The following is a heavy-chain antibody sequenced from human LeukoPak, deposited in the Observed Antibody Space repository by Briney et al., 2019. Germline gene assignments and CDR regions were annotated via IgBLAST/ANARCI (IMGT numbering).Heavy chain of an antibody. CDR1: GLSFSSAW. J-gene: IGHJ4*02. D-gene: IGHD5-24*01. V-gene: IGHV3-15*01. CDR2: IQSRTEGGTT. CDR3: ATRTARDGYNLEY. Sequence: GGSLRLSCVASGLSFSSAWMSWVRLVPGKGLEWLGRIQSRTEGGTTYYAAPVKGRFTISRDDSKNTVYLQMNSLEPEDTAVYFCATRTARDGYNLEYWGQGTLVTVSS.